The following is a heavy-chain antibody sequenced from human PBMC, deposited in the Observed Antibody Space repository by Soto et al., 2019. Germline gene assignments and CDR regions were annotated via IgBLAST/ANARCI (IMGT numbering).Heavy chain of an antibody. CDR2: IKQDGSEK. CDR3: ARDLASTTIPNY. CDR1: GFTFSTNW. Sequence: EVQLVESGGGLVQPGGSLRLSCAASGFTFSTNWMSWVRQAPGKGLEWVANIKQDGSEKYYVDSVKGRFTISRDNAKNSLYLQMNSLRAEDTAVYYCARDLASTTIPNYWGQGTLVTVSS. D-gene: IGHD4-17*01. V-gene: IGHV3-7*04. J-gene: IGHJ4*02.